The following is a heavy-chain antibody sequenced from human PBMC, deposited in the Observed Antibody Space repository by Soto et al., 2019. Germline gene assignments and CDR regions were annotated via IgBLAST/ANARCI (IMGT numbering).Heavy chain of an antibody. V-gene: IGHV4-59*01. J-gene: IGHJ4*02. Sequence: PSETLSLTCTVSGGSISSYYWSWIRQPPGKGLEWIGYIYYSGGTNYNPSLKSRVTISVDTSKNQFSLKLSSVTAADTAVYYCARESGVGREVDYWGQGTLVTVSS. CDR1: GGSISSYY. D-gene: IGHD3-10*01. CDR3: ARESGVGREVDY. CDR2: IYYSGGT.